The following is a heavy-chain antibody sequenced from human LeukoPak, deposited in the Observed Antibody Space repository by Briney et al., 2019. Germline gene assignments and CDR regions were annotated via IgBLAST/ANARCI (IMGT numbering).Heavy chain of an antibody. Sequence: TGGSLRLSYAASGFTFSSYAMHWVRQAPGKGLEWVAVISYDGSNKYYADSVKGRFTISRDNSKNTLYLQMNSLRAEDTAVYYCAREAPEVDAFDIWGQGTMVTVSS. J-gene: IGHJ3*02. CDR2: ISYDGSNK. CDR3: AREAPEVDAFDI. D-gene: IGHD1-14*01. CDR1: GFTFSSYA. V-gene: IGHV3-30-3*01.